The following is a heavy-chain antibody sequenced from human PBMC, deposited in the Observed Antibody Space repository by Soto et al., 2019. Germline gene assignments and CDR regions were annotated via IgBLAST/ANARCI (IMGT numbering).Heavy chain of an antibody. CDR3: ANSFSPSGLNWLSHFDH. CDR2: VSSSGDYT. D-gene: IGHD1-1*01. CDR1: GFTFSSYA. J-gene: IGHJ4*02. V-gene: IGHV3-23*01. Sequence: EVQLLESGGGLVQPGGSLRLSCAASGFTFSSYAMAWVRQAPGMGLEWVSAVSSSGDYTNYTDSVKGRFTISRDNSRNTLYLQTSSLRAEDTAIYYCANSFSPSGLNWLSHFDHWGQGTLVTVSS.